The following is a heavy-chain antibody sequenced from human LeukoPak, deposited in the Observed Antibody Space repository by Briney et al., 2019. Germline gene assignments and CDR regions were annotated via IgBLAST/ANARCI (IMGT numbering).Heavy chain of an antibody. CDR2: ISAYNGNT. CDR3: ARDRRIAAAGTLSY. D-gene: IGHD6-13*01. Sequence: GSSVKVSCKASGYTFTSYGISWVRQAPGQGREGMGWISAYNGNTNYAQKLQGRVTMTTDTSTSTAYMELRSLRSDDTAVYYCARDRRIAAAGTLSYWGQGTLVTVSS. V-gene: IGHV1-18*01. J-gene: IGHJ4*02. CDR1: GYTFTSYG.